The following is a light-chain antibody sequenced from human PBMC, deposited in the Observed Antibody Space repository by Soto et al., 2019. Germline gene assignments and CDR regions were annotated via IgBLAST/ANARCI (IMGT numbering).Light chain of an antibody. V-gene: IGLV2-8*01. Sequence: QSALTQPPSASGSPGQSVTISCTGTCSDVGGYNYVSWYQQHPGKAPKLMIYEVSKRPSGVPDRFSGSKSGNTASLTVSGLQAEDEADYYCSSYAGSNNLFGGGTKLTVL. CDR3: SSYAGSNNL. CDR2: EVS. CDR1: CSDVGGYNY. J-gene: IGLJ2*01.